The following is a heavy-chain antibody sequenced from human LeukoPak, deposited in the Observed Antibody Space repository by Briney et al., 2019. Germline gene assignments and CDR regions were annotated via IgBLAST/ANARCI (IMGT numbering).Heavy chain of an antibody. CDR3: ARVDDSSGYYFYLGSYNWFDP. V-gene: IGHV3-7*01. D-gene: IGHD3-22*01. Sequence: GGSLRLSCAAPGFTFSSYWMSWVRQAPGKGLEWVANIKQDGSGKYYVDSVKGRFTISRDNDKNSLYLQMNSLRAEDTAVYYCARVDDSSGYYFYLGSYNWFDPWGQGTLVTVSS. CDR1: GFTFSSYW. J-gene: IGHJ5*02. CDR2: IKQDGSGK.